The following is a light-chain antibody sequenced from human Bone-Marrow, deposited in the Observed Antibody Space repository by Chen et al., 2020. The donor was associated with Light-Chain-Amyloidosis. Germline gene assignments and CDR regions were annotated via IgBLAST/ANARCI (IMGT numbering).Light chain of an antibody. Sequence: SHQLTQPPSGSLPPVQTARITCSGNDLTTKYAYWYQQKPGPAPVLGIHRDNESPSGISARVAGASSAPTATLTISGGQAEDEAAYHCQPADRSGTYEVIFGGGTKLTVL. V-gene: IGLV3-25*03. CDR1: DLTTKY. CDR2: RDN. J-gene: IGLJ2*01. CDR3: QPADRSGTYEVI.